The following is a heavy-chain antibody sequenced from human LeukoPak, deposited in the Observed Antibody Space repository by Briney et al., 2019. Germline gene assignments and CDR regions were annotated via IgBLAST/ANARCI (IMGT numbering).Heavy chain of an antibody. J-gene: IGHJ4*02. CDR1: GGSFSGYY. D-gene: IGHD4-17*01. V-gene: IGHV4-34*01. CDR3: ARHRGDFGDSRGNFDS. Sequence: SETLSLTCAVYGGSFSGYYWSWIRQPPGKGLEWIGEINHSGSTNYNPSLKSRVTISVDTSKNQFSLKLSSVTAADTAVYYCARHRGDFGDSRGNFDSWGQGTLVTVSS. CDR2: INHSGST.